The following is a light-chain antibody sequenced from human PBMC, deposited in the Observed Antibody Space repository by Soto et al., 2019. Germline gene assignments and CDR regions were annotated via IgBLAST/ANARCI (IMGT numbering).Light chain of an antibody. CDR1: NSNIGTKA. J-gene: IGLJ3*02. V-gene: IGLV1-44*01. Sequence: QSVLTQPPSASGTPGQRVTISCSGSNSNIGTKAVKWYQQLPGTAPKSLIYKNDQRPSGVPDRFSGSKSGTSASLAISGLLPEDEANYYCASWDDSLNGVVFGGGTKLTVL. CDR2: KND. CDR3: ASWDDSLNGVV.